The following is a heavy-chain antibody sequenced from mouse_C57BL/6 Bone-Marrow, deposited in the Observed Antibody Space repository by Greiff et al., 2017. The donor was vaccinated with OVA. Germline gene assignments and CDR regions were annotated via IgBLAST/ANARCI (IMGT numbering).Heavy chain of an antibody. Sequence: VHVKQSGPELVKPGASVKISCKASGYSFTDYNMNWVKQSNGKSLEWIGVINPNYGTTSYNQKFKGKATLTVDQSSSTAFMQLNSLTSEDSAVYYCARGLGFHWYFDVWGTGTTVTVSS. CDR2: INPNYGTT. J-gene: IGHJ1*03. CDR1: GYSFTDYN. CDR3: ARGLGFHWYFDV. V-gene: IGHV1-39*01. D-gene: IGHD3-3*01.